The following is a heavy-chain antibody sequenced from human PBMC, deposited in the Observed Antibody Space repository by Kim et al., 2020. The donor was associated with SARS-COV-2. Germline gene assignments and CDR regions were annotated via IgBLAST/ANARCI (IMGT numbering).Heavy chain of an antibody. D-gene: IGHD2-2*02. J-gene: IGHJ6*02. CDR2: TYYRSKWYN. V-gene: IGHV6-1*01. CDR1: GDSVSSNSAA. CDR3: ARSHRGWDIVVVPAAIGVLGYYGMDV. Sequence: SQTLSLTCAISGDSVSSNSAAWNWIRQSPSRGLEWLGRTYYRSKWYNDYAVSVKSRITINPDTSKNQFSLQLNSVTPEDTAVYYCARSHRGWDIVVVPAAIGVLGYYGMDVWGQGTTVTVSS.